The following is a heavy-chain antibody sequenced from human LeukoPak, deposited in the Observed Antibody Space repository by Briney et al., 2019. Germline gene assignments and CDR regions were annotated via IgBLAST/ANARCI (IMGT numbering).Heavy chain of an antibody. Sequence: PGGSLRLSCAASGFIFSNYAMTWVRQAPGKGLEWVSSSGSTIDYADSVNGRFTISRDNSKNTLYLQMNSLRAEDSAVYYCVSDSSFADYSTAFDYWGQGALVTVSS. CDR3: VSDSSFADYSTAFDY. V-gene: IGHV3-23*05. D-gene: IGHD4-11*01. CDR2: SGSTI. J-gene: IGHJ4*02. CDR1: GFIFSNYA.